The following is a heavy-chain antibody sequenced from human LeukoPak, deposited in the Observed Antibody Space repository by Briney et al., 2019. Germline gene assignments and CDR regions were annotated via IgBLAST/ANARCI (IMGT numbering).Heavy chain of an antibody. CDR1: GGSISSYY. D-gene: IGHD1-26*01. CDR3: ARSGTYGGFDY. J-gene: IGHJ4*02. CDR2: IYYSGTT. V-gene: IGHV4-59*01. Sequence: SETLSLTCTVSGGSISSYYWSWIRQPPGKGLEWIGYIYYSGTTNYNPSLKSRVTISVDTSKNQFSLKLSSVTAADTAVYYCARSGTYGGFDYWGQGTLVTVSS.